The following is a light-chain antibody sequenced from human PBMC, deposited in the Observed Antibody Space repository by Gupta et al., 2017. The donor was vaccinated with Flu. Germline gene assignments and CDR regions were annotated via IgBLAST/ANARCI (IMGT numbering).Light chain of an antibody. CDR1: NSDVGGYNY. CDR3: CSYRGNSLYV. V-gene: IGLV2-14*01. CDR2: EVN. Sequence: QSALTQPASVSGSPGQSITISCTGTNSDVGGYNYVSWYQQHPGKAPKLMIYEVNNRPSGVSNRFTGSKSGNTASLTISGLQADDEADYYCCSYRGNSLYVFGTGTKVAVL. J-gene: IGLJ1*01.